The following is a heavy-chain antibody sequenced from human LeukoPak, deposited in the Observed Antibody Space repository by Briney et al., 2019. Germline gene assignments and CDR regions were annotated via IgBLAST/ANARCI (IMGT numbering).Heavy chain of an antibody. CDR1: GYTFTSSY. J-gene: IGHJ4*02. CDR3: ARDRGFEYYFDY. D-gene: IGHD3-10*01. V-gene: IGHV1-46*01. Sequence: GASVKVSCKASGYTFTSSYMHWVRQAPGQGLEWMGIINPSGGSTSYAQKFQGRVTMTRDTSTSTVYMELSSPRSEDTAVYYCARDRGFEYYFDYWAQGTLVTVSS. CDR2: INPSGGST.